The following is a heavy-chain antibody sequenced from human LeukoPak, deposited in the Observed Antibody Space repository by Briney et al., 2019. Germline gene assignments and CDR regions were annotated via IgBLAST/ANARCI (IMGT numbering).Heavy chain of an antibody. CDR1: GYTFTGYY. Sequence: ASVKVSCKASGYTFTGYYMHWVRQAPGQGLEWMGWINPNSGGTNYAQKFQGRVTMTRDTSISTAYMELSRLRSDDTAVYYCARDQPYYYGSGSSSHSDYWGQGTLVTVSP. CDR3: ARDQPYYYGSGSSSHSDY. V-gene: IGHV1-2*02. CDR2: INPNSGGT. D-gene: IGHD3-10*01. J-gene: IGHJ4*02.